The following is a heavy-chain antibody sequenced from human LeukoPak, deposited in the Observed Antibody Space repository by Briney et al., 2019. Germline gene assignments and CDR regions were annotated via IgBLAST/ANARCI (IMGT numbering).Heavy chain of an antibody. V-gene: IGHV3-11*04. CDR1: GFTFSDYH. Sequence: PGGSLRLSCAASGFTFSDYHMSWIRQAPGKGLEWISYISTSGRSIYQADSVKGRFTISRDNAKNTLYLQMNSLRAEDTAVYYCASWGLGQLWFENTGDYWGQGTLVTVSS. J-gene: IGHJ4*02. D-gene: IGHD5-18*01. CDR2: ISTSGRSI. CDR3: ASWGLGQLWFENTGDY.